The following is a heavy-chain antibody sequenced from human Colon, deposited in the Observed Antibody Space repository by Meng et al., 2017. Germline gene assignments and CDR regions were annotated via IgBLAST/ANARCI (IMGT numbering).Heavy chain of an antibody. CDR3: ARGTGDIRVGFDY. D-gene: IGHD7-27*01. Sequence: QVPVQQWGAGLLKPSETLSLTCAVYGGSFSGYYWSWIRQPPGKGLEWIGEINHSGSTNYNPSLKSRVTISVDTSKNQFSLSMTSVTAADTAVYYCARGTGDIRVGFDYWGQGTLVTVSS. J-gene: IGHJ4*02. CDR2: INHSGST. V-gene: IGHV4-34*01. CDR1: GGSFSGYY.